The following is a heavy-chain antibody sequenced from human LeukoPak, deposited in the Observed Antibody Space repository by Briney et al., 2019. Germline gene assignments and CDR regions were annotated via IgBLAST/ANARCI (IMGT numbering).Heavy chain of an antibody. D-gene: IGHD1-14*01. J-gene: IGHJ4*02. V-gene: IGHV3-23*01. Sequence: SGGSLRLSCAASGFTFSNYAMTWVRQAPGKGLEWVSTISGSGVTTYYADSVKGRFTISRDDSENTLYLQMNSLRAEDTAVYYCAKATGYLLWGQGTLVTVSS. CDR2: ISGSGVTT. CDR3: AKATGYLL. CDR1: GFTFSNYA.